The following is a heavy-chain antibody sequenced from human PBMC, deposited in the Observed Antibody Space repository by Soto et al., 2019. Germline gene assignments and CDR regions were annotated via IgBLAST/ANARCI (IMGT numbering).Heavy chain of an antibody. J-gene: IGHJ3*02. CDR1: GGSISSGGYS. V-gene: IGHV4-30-2*03. D-gene: IGHD3-3*01. Sequence: SETLSLTCAVSGGSISSGGYSWSWIRQPPGKGLEWIGCIYYSGSTYYNPSLKSRVTISVDTSKNQFSLKLSSVTAADTAVYYCARDHLFEALRSSAFDIWGQGTMVTVSS. CDR3: ARDHLFEALRSSAFDI. CDR2: IYYSGST.